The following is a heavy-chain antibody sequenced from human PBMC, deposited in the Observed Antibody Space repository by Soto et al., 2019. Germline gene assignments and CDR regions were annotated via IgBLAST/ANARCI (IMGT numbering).Heavy chain of an antibody. J-gene: IGHJ6*02. D-gene: IGHD3-10*01. Sequence: GASVKVSCKASGYTFTSYGVSWVRQAPGQGLEWMGWISAYNGNTNYAQKLQGRVTMTTDTSTSTAYMGLRSLRSDDTAVYYCARDGSGSYYTFYYYGMDVWGQGTTVTVSS. V-gene: IGHV1-18*01. CDR1: GYTFTSYG. CDR3: ARDGSGSYYTFYYYGMDV. CDR2: ISAYNGNT.